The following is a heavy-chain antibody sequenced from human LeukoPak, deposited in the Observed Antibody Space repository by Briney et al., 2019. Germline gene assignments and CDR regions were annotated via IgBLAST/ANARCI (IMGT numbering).Heavy chain of an antibody. D-gene: IGHD3-16*01. J-gene: IGHJ4*02. CDR2: IKQDGSEK. CDR1: GFTFRNYW. Sequence: GGSLRLSCAASGFTFRNYWMSWVRQAPGKGLEWLANIKQDGSEKYYVDSVKGRFTISRDNAKNSLFLQMNSLRAEDTAVYYCAIWGTPDYWGQGTLVTVSS. CDR3: AIWGTPDY. V-gene: IGHV3-7*01.